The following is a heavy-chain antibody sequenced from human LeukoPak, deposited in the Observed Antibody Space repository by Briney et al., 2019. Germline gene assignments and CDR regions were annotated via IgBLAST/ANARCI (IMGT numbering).Heavy chain of an antibody. V-gene: IGHV3-15*01. CDR1: GFTFTNTW. CDR2: IKRIIDGGTT. D-gene: IGHD2-21*02. Sequence: GGSLRLSCAASGFTFTNTWMNWVRQAPGKGLEWVGRIKRIIDGGTTDYAAPVKGRFTVSRDHSINTLYLQMSSLRTDDTAVYYCAAQGGSGDLRYWGQGTLVTVSS. CDR3: AAQGGSGDLRY. J-gene: IGHJ4*02.